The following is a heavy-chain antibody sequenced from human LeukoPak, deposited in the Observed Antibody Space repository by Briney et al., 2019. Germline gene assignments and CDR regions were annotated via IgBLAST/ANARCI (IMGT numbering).Heavy chain of an antibody. J-gene: IGHJ4*02. CDR2: VNPDTGDT. D-gene: IGHD4-11*01. CDR1: GYSFTGYN. V-gene: IGHV1-2*02. Sequence: ASVEVSCKASGYSFTGYNIHWVRQAPGQGLERMGWVNPDTGDTRYVQKFQGRVTMTRDTSISTACLEVSSLRSDDTDVFFCARDKLAYGNYAFDYWGQGTGVIVSS. CDR3: ARDKLAYGNYAFDY.